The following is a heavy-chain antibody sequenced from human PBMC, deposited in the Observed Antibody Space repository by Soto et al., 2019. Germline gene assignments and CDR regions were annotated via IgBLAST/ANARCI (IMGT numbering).Heavy chain of an antibody. J-gene: IGHJ4*02. CDR2: IRQRGNT. D-gene: IGHD6-6*01. CDR3: ARAPKVSGSSQPRPDF. CDR1: SGSFSGYY. Sequence: SETLSLTCSIYSGSFSGYYWSWIRQPPGKGLEWIGEIRQRGNTNYSPSLKSRVSISIDTSKKQFSLNLSSVSAADTAVYYCARAPKVSGSSQPRPDFWGQGTLVTVSS. V-gene: IGHV4-34*01.